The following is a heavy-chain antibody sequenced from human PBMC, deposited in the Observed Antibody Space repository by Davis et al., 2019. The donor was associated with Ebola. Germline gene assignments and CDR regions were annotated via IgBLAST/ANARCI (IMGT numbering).Heavy chain of an antibody. CDR1: GGSISSGGYS. CDR3: ARVSGDRENWFDP. Sequence: PSETLSLTCAVSGGSISSGGYSWSWIRQPPGKGLEWIGYIYHSGSTYYNPSLKSRVTISVDRSKNQFSLKLSSVTAADTAVYYCARVSGDRENWFDPWGQGTLVTVSS. CDR2: IYHSGST. D-gene: IGHD7-27*01. J-gene: IGHJ5*02. V-gene: IGHV4-30-2*01.